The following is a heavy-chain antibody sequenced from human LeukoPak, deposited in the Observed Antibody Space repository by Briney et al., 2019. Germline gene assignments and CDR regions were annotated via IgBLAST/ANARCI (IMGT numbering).Heavy chain of an antibody. D-gene: IGHD6-13*01. CDR1: GGPISSGSYY. CDR3: ASSLTAAHDY. Sequence: PSETLSLTCTVSGGPISSGSYYWSWIRRPAGKGLEWIGRIYTSGSTNYNPSLKSRVTISVDTSKNQFSLKLSSVTAADTAVYYCASSLTAAHDYWGQGTLVTVSS. CDR2: IYTSGST. J-gene: IGHJ4*02. V-gene: IGHV4-61*02.